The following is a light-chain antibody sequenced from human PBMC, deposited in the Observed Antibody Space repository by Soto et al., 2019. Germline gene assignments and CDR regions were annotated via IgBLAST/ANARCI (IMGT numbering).Light chain of an antibody. V-gene: IGKV4-1*01. J-gene: IGKJ2*01. CDR3: QQYYNAHPYT. Sequence: DIVMTQSPDSLAVSLGERATITCKSSQNVLYKSNNENYLAWYQQKPGQPPKLLIYLASTRKPGVPYGCSGSGSESYLTLTISTLQAQDMAVYYCQQYYNAHPYTLGLGTKLE. CDR2: LAS. CDR1: QNVLYKSNNENY.